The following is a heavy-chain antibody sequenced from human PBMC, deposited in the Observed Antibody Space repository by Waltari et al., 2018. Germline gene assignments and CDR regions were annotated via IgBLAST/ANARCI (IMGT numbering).Heavy chain of an antibody. Sequence: EAQLVESGGDVVQPGGSLRLSCVGSGFIFSTYWMHWPRQDPGKGLLWVQRIVGVWALTFYADSVKGRCTISRDNARNTLSLEMNNVRYEDTAIYYCATESLGAGHRYFEVWGRGTLVTVSS. J-gene: IGHJ2*01. CDR1: GFIFSTYW. CDR3: ATESLGAGHRYFEV. CDR2: IVGVWALT. D-gene: IGHD7-27*01. V-gene: IGHV3-74*01.